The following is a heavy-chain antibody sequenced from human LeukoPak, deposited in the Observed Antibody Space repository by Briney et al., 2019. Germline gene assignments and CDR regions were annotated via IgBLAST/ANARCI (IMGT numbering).Heavy chain of an antibody. Sequence: GGSLRLSCAASGFTFNSNWMSWVRQAPGKGLEWVANIKQDGSEKYYVDSVKGRFTISRDNARSSVSLQMNSLRAEDTAVYYCARDKYYDRYFDSWGQGTLVTVSS. CDR2: IKQDGSEK. J-gene: IGHJ4*02. CDR3: ARDKYYDRYFDS. V-gene: IGHV3-7*01. CDR1: GFTFNSNW. D-gene: IGHD3-22*01.